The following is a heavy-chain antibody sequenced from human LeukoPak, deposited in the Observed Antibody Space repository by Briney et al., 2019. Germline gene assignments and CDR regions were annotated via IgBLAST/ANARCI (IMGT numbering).Heavy chain of an antibody. CDR1: GGSFSGYY. V-gene: IGHV4-34*01. CDR3: ARDQGDSHYDILTGYWYFDL. D-gene: IGHD3-9*01. CDR2: INHSGST. Sequence: SETLSLTCAVYGGSFSGYYWSWIRQPPGKGLEWIGEINHSGSTNYNPSLKSRVTISVDTSKNQFSLKLSSVTAADTAVYYCARDQGDSHYDILTGYWYFDLWGRGTLVTVSS. J-gene: IGHJ2*01.